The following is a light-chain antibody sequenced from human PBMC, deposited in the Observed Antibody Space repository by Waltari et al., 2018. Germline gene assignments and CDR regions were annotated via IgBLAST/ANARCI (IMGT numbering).Light chain of an antibody. CDR1: SGDTTNI. Sequence: QLVLTQSPSSSASLGASVKLTRTLTSGDTTNIIAWLQQKPEKGPRYLMKVNGDASHNKGVEIPERFSASSFGAGRYITISSIQSEDEADYYCQTGGHGTWVSGGGNRLTIL. J-gene: IGLJ3*02. V-gene: IGLV4-69*01. CDR2: VNGDASH. CDR3: QTGGHGTWV.